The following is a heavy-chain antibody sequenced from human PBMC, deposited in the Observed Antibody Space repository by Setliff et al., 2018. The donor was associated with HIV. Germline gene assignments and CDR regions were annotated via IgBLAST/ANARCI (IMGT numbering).Heavy chain of an antibody. J-gene: IGHJ6*03. Sequence: ASVKVSCKASGYTFTNYYMQWVRQAPGQGLEWMGIINPSGGSATYAQKFQGRVTMTRDTSTSTVYMELSSLRSDDTAVYYCAREGGREYDFWSGYYRPYYYYMDVWGKGTTVPSP. V-gene: IGHV1-46*01. CDR1: GYTFTNYY. CDR3: AREGGREYDFWSGYYRPYYYYMDV. CDR2: INPSGGSA. D-gene: IGHD3-3*01.